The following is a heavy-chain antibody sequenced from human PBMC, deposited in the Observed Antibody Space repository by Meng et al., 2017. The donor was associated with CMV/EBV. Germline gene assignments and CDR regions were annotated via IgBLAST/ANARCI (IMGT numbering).Heavy chain of an antibody. D-gene: IGHD3-10*01. CDR2: ISGSGGST. CDR3: AKTSGRSQFDY. CDR1: GFTFSSYA. J-gene: IGHJ4*02. Sequence: GESLKISCAASGFTFSSYAMSWVRQAPGKGLEWVSAISGSGGSTYYADSVKGRFTISRDNSKNTLYLQMNSLRAEDTAVYYCAKTSGRSQFDYWGQGTPVTVSS. V-gene: IGHV3-23*01.